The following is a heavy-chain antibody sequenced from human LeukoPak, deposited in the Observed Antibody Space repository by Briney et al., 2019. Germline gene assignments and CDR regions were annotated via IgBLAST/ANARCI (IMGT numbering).Heavy chain of an antibody. D-gene: IGHD5-18*01. J-gene: IGHJ4*02. CDR3: ASRSDTAMRFDY. Sequence: PSETLSLTCTVSGGSISSSSYYWGWIRQPPGKGLEWIGEINHSGSTNYNPSLKSRVTISVDTSKNQFSLKLSSVTAADTAVYYCASRSDTAMRFDYWGQGTLVTVSS. CDR2: INHSGST. V-gene: IGHV4-39*07. CDR1: GGSISSSSYY.